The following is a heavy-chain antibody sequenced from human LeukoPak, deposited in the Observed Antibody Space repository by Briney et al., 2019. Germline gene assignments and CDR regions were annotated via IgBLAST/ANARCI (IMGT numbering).Heavy chain of an antibody. CDR3: ARSRVIDYYYMDV. D-gene: IGHD3-16*01. J-gene: IGHJ6*03. Sequence: PSETLSLTCVVSGDSIRSNNYWGWSRQPPGKGLEGIGNIFYSGSTYYNPSLKSRLTISVDTSKNHFSLILSSVTAADTAIYFCARSRVIDYYYMDVWGKGTTVTVSS. CDR2: IFYSGST. V-gene: IGHV4-38-2*01. CDR1: GDSIRSNNY.